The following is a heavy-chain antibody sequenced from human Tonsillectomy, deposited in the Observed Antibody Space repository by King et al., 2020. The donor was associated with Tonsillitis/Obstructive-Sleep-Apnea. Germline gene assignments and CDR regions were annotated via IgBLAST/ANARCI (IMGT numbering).Heavy chain of an antibody. V-gene: IGHV3-20*04. D-gene: IGHD6-19*01. CDR1: GFTFDDFG. CDR3: AKVAGWAXWYXDL. Sequence: VQLVESGGGVVRPGGSLRLSCAASGFTFDDFGMSWVRQAPGKGLEWVSSINWNSDTTIYADSVKGRFTISRDNAKNSLFLQMNSLRAEDTAFYYCAKVAGWAXWYXDLWGRGTLVTVSX. CDR2: INWNSDTT. J-gene: IGHJ2*01.